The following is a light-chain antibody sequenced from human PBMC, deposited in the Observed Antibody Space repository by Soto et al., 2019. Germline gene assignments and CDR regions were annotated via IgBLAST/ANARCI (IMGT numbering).Light chain of an antibody. CDR3: CSHAGSSVV. J-gene: IGLJ1*01. Sequence: QSVLAQPRSVSGSRGQSVTISWTGTSSDVGGYNHVSWYQQHPGKAPKLIIYDVSTRPSGVPDRFSGSKSGNTASLTISGLQAEDEADYYCCSHAGSSVVFGTGTKVTVL. CDR2: DVS. V-gene: IGLV2-11*01. CDR1: SSDVGGYNH.